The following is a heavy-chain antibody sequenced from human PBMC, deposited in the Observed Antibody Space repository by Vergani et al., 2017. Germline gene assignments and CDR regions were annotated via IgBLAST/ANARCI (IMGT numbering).Heavy chain of an antibody. CDR1: GYSFTSYW. V-gene: IGHV5-51*01. CDR3: ARLAGYCTNGVCYTEYFQH. CDR2: INPGDSDT. D-gene: IGHD2-8*01. Sequence: EVQLVQSGAEVKKPGESLKISCKGSGYSFTSYWIGWVRQMPGKGLEWMGIINPGDSDTRYSPSFQGQVTISADKSISTAYLQWSSLKASDTAMYYCARLAGYCTNGVCYTEYFQHWGQGTLVTVSS. J-gene: IGHJ1*01.